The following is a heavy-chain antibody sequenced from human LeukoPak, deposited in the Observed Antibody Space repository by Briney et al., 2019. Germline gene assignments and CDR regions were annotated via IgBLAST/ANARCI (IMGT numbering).Heavy chain of an antibody. J-gene: IGHJ5*02. Sequence: ASVKVSCKASGYTFTNYAINWARQAPGQGLEWMGWINTNTEDPTYAQGFTGRFVFSLDTSVSTAYLQISGLKAEDTAIYYCARQGPSGVTMMAVNQIGWFDPWGQGTLVTVSS. CDR3: ARQGPSGVTMMAVNQIGWFDP. CDR1: GYTFTNYA. CDR2: INTNTEDP. V-gene: IGHV7-4-1*02. D-gene: IGHD3-22*01.